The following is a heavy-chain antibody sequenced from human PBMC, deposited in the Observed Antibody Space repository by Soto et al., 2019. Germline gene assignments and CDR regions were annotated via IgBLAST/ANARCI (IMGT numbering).Heavy chain of an antibody. Sequence: GALRLSCAASGFTFSSYSMNWVRQAPGKGLEWVSYISSSSSTIYYADSVKGRFTISRDNAKNSLYLQMSSLRDEDTAVYYCARDPFYDSSGYLFDYWGQGTLVTVSS. CDR3: ARDPFYDSSGYLFDY. J-gene: IGHJ4*02. D-gene: IGHD3-22*01. V-gene: IGHV3-48*02. CDR2: ISSSSSTI. CDR1: GFTFSSYS.